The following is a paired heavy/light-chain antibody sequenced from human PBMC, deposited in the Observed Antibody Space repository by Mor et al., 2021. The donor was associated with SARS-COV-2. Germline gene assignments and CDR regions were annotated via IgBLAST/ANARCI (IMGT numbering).Heavy chain of an antibody. CDR1: GYTFTGYY. Sequence: QVQLVQSGAEVKKPGASVKVSCKASGYTFTGYYIHWVRQAPGQGLEWMGRINPKSGGTNYAQKFQGRVTMTRDTSISTAYMELSRLRSDDTAVYYCARVPQVVVVVAATGDFCDYWGQGTLVTVSS. CDR3: ARVPQVVVVVAATGDFCDY. CDR2: INPKSGGT. V-gene: IGHV1-2*06. J-gene: IGHJ4*02. D-gene: IGHD2-15*01.
Light chain of an antibody. CDR1: QSVLYSSNNKNY. Sequence: DIVMTQSPDSLAVSLGERATINCKSSQSVLYSSNNKNYLAWYQQKPGQPPKVLIYWASTRESGVPDRFSGSGSGTDFTLTISSLQAEDVAVYYCQQYYTTPSLTFGGGTKVEIK. V-gene: IGKV4-1*01. CDR3: QQYYTTPSLT. J-gene: IGKJ4*01. CDR2: WAS.